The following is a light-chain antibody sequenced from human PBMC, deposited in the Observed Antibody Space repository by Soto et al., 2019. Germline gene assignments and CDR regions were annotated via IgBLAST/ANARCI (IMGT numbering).Light chain of an antibody. J-gene: IGLJ2*01. CDR2: EGS. CDR1: SSDVGSYNL. V-gene: IGLV2-23*01. CDR3: CSYAGSKRV. Sequence: QSGLTQPASVSGSPGQSITISCTGTSSDVGSYNLVSWYQQHPGKAPKLMIYEGSKRPSGVSNRFSGSKSGNTASLTISGLQAEDEADYYCCSYAGSKRVFGGGTKLTVL.